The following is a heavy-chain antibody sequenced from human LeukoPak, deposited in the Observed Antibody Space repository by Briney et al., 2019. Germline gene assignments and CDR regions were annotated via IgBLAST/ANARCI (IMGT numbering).Heavy chain of an antibody. CDR3: AKLRAVQLALHDY. D-gene: IGHD1-1*01. CDR1: GYSISSGYY. CDR2: IYHSGST. J-gene: IGHJ4*02. V-gene: IGHV4-38-2*02. Sequence: SETLSLTCTVSGYSISSGYYWGWIRQPPGKGLEWIGSIYHSGSTYYNPSLKSRVTISVDTSKNQFSLKLSSVTAADTAVYYCAKLRAVQLALHDYWGQGIPVIVSS.